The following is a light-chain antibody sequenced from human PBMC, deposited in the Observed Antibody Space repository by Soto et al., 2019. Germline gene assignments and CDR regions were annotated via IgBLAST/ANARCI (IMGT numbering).Light chain of an antibody. CDR2: GAS. CDR3: RQYNNWPGT. Sequence: EIVMTHSPATLSVSPGERATLSYRASQSVSSNLAWYQQKPGQAPRLLIYGASTRATGIPARFSGSGSGTEFTLTISSLQSEDFAVYYCRQYNNWPGTFGQGTKVGIK. V-gene: IGKV3-15*01. J-gene: IGKJ1*01. CDR1: QSVSSN.